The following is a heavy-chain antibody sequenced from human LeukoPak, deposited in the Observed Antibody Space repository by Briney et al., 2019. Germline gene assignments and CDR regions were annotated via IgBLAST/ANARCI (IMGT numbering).Heavy chain of an antibody. D-gene: IGHD5-12*01. CDR2: ISSSSSTI. CDR1: GFTFSSYS. CDR3: ARDPRSYVDMGAFDI. Sequence: PGGSLRLSCAASGFTFSSYSMNWVRQAPWKGLEWVSYISSSSSTIYYADSVKGRFTISRDNAKNSLYLQMNSLRAEDTAVYYCARDPRSYVDMGAFDIWGQGTMVTVSS. J-gene: IGHJ3*02. V-gene: IGHV3-48*04.